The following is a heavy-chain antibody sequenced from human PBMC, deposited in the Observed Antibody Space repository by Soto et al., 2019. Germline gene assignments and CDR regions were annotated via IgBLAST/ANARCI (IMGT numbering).Heavy chain of an antibody. CDR1: GFTFSSYA. J-gene: IGHJ4*02. CDR2: ISGSGGST. Sequence: PVGSLRLSCAASGFTFSSYAMSWVRQAPGKGLEWVSAISGSGGSTHYADSVKGRFTISRDNSKNTLYLQMNSLRAEDTAVYYCAKQGEVVVITPLDYWGQGTLVTVSS. D-gene: IGHD3-22*01. V-gene: IGHV3-23*01. CDR3: AKQGEVVVITPLDY.